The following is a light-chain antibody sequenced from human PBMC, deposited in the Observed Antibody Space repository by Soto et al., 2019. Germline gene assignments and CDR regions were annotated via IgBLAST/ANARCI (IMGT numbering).Light chain of an antibody. CDR1: QTITSN. Sequence: EIVMTQSPATLSVSPGERATLSCRASQTITSNLAWYRQKPGQAPTLLIFGANIKATGIPARFSGSGSGTEFTLNISSLQSEDFAVYYCQQYKDWPRTFGQGTKVDI. J-gene: IGKJ1*01. V-gene: IGKV3-15*01. CDR2: GAN. CDR3: QQYKDWPRT.